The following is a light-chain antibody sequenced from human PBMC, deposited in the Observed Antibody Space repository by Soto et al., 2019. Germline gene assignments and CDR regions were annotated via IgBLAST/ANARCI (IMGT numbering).Light chain of an antibody. Sequence: SVLTQPASVSGSPGQSITLSCTGTSSDVGNYNYVSWYQQHPDKAPKLMIHDVSNRPSGVSNRFSGSKSGNTASLTISGLQAEDESDYYCSSYTSSSTYVFGTGTKLTVL. CDR1: SSDVGNYNY. V-gene: IGLV2-14*01. CDR2: DVS. CDR3: SSYTSSSTYV. J-gene: IGLJ1*01.